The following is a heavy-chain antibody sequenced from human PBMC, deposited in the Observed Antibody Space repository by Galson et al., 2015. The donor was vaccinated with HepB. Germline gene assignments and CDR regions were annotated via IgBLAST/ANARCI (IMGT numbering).Heavy chain of an antibody. CDR1: GGSISSYY. CDR3: ARDYYDSSGYYYRGGYFDL. V-gene: IGHV4-59*01. Sequence: ETLSLTCTVSGGSISSYYWSWIRQPPGKGLEWIGYIYYSGSTNYNPSLKSRVTISVDTSKNQFSLKLSSVTAADTAVYYCARDYYDSSGYYYRGGYFDLWGRGTLVTVSS. J-gene: IGHJ2*01. CDR2: IYYSGST. D-gene: IGHD3-22*01.